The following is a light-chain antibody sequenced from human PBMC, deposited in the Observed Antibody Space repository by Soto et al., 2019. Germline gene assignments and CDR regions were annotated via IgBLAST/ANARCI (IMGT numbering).Light chain of an antibody. CDR3: CSYEGSVTLV. CDR2: DVS. J-gene: IGLJ3*02. CDR1: SSDVGGYNY. V-gene: IGLV2-11*01. Sequence: QSVLTQPRSVSGSPGQSVTISCTGTSSDVGGYNYVSWYQLHPGRAPKLLIYDVSKRPSGVPDRFSGSKSGNTASLTISGLQAEDETDYYCCSYEGSVTLVFGGGTKLTVL.